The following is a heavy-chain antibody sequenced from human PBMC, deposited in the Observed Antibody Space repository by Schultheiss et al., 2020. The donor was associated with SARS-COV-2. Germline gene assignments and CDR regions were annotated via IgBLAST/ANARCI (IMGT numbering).Heavy chain of an antibody. CDR3: ARGDNWNYDGYYYYMDV. J-gene: IGHJ6*03. D-gene: IGHD1-7*01. CDR1: GFTVSSNY. V-gene: IGHV3-23*01. Sequence: GESLKISCAASGFTVSSNYMSWVRQAPGKGLEWVSAISGSGGSTYYADSVKGRFTISRDNAKNSLYLQMNSLRAEDTAVYYCARGDNWNYDGYYYYMDVWGKGTTVTVSS. CDR2: ISGSGGST.